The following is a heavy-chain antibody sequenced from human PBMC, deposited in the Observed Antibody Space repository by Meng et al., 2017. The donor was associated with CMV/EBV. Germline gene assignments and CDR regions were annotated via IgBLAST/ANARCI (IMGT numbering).Heavy chain of an antibody. J-gene: IGHJ5*02. CDR1: GSPLTSHG. V-gene: IGHV1-18*01. D-gene: IGHD3-16*01. Sequence: VRFGGAVETPGAPLEVSGTAAGSPLTSHGISWVRPAPGQGLEWMGWISAYNGNTNYAQKLQGRVTMTTDTSTSTAYMELRSLRSDDTAVYYCARVGGGNWFDPWGQGTLVTVSS. CDR2: ISAYNGNT. CDR3: ARVGGGNWFDP.